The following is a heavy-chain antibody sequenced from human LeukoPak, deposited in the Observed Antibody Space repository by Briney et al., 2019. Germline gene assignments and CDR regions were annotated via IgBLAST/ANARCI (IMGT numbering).Heavy chain of an antibody. Sequence: PSQTLSLTCAVSGGSISSGGYSWTWIRQPPGKGLEWMGYIHHAGSTYYKPSLKSRVPISVDRSKNQYSLKLTPVTAADTAVYSCASGYWLLALWGRATLVTVPS. CDR2: IHHAGST. V-gene: IGHV4-30-2*01. CDR1: GGSISSGGYS. J-gene: IGHJ2*01. CDR3: ASGYWLLAL.